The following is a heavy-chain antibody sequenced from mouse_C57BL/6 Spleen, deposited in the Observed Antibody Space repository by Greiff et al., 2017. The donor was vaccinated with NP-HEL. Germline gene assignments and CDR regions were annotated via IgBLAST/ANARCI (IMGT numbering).Heavy chain of an antibody. Sequence: EVMLVESGGGLVKPGGSLKLSCAASGFTFSSYAMAWVRQTPEKRLEWVATISDGGSYTYYPDNVKGRFTISRDNAKNNPYLQMSHLKSEDTAMYYCAIGGYYGSSPYWYFDVWGTGTTVTVSS. CDR3: AIGGYYGSSPYWYFDV. J-gene: IGHJ1*03. CDR2: ISDGGSYT. D-gene: IGHD1-1*01. V-gene: IGHV5-4*03. CDR1: GFTFSSYA.